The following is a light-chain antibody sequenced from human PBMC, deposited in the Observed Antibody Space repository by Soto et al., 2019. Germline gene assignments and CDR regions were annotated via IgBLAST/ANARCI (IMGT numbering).Light chain of an antibody. CDR1: SSNIGNNY. J-gene: IGLJ1*01. CDR3: GTWEGSLSAGV. Sequence: QSVLTQPPSVSAAPGQKVTISCSGSSSNIGNNYVSWYQQLPGTAPKLLIYDNNKRPSGIPDRFSGSKSGTSATLGITGLQTGDEADYYCGTWEGSLSAGVFGTGTKVTVL. V-gene: IGLV1-51*01. CDR2: DNN.